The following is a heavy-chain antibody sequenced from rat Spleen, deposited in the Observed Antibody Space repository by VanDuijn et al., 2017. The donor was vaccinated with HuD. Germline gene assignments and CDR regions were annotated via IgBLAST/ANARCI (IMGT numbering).Heavy chain of an antibody. V-gene: IGHV2-72*01. CDR1: GFSLTNNG. CDR2: IWAGGRT. D-gene: IGHD3-1*01. J-gene: IGHJ2*01. CDR3: ARLSFLRGSPLFDY. Sequence: QVQLKESGPGLMQPSETLSLTCTVSGFSLTNNGVGWVRQPPGKGLVWMGTIWAGGRTNYNSAVQSRLSISRDTSKSQVFLKMDRLQPEDTGTYSCARLSFLRGSPLFDYGGQGVMVTVSS.